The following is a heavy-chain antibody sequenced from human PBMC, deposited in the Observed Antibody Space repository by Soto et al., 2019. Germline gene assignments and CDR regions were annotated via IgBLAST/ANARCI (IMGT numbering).Heavy chain of an antibody. CDR2: IYYSGST. J-gene: IGHJ4*02. V-gene: IGHV4-31*03. CDR1: GGSISSGGYY. D-gene: IGHD2-15*01. CDR3: ARGLSGRNPFDY. Sequence: KPSETLSLTCTVSGGSISSGGYYWSWIRQHPGKGLEWIGYIYYSGSTYYNPSLKSRVTISVDTSKNQFSLKLSSVTAADTAVYYCARGLSGRNPFDYWGQGTLVTVSS.